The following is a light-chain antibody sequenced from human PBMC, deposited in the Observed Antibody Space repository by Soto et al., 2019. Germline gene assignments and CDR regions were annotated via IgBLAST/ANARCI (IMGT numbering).Light chain of an antibody. CDR3: QQYNSWPWT. Sequence: ELVLTQSPGTLSLSPGERATLSFRASQSVSSSYSAWYQQKPGQAPRLLIYGASTRATGIPARFSGSGSGTEFTLTISSQQSEDFEVYHCQQYNSWPWTFGQGTKVDIK. CDR2: GAS. CDR1: QSVSSSY. J-gene: IGKJ1*01. V-gene: IGKV3-15*01.